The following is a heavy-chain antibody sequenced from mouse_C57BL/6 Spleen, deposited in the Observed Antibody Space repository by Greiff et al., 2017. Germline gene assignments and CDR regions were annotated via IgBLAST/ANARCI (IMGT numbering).Heavy chain of an antibody. CDR3: ARVLTGAFAY. J-gene: IGHJ3*01. V-gene: IGHV1-80*01. CDR1: GYAFSSYW. D-gene: IGHD4-1*01. CDR2: IYPGDGDT. Sequence: VKLQESGAELVKPGASVKISCKASGYAFSSYWMNWVKQRPGKGLEWIGQIYPGDGDTNYNGKFKGKATLTADKSSSTAYMQLSSLTSEDSAVYFCARVLTGAFAYWGQGTLVTVSA.